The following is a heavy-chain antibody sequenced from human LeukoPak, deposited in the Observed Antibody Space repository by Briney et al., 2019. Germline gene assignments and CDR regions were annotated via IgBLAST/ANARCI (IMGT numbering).Heavy chain of an antibody. CDR2: IKSKTDGGTT. Sequence: SGGSLRLSCVASGFTFTNAWMSWVRQPPGKGLEWVGRIKSKTDGGTTDFAAPVKGRFTISRGDSKNTLYLQMNSLKSEDTAVYYCTTAGTYWGQGTLVTVSS. CDR1: GFTFTNAW. J-gene: IGHJ4*02. CDR3: TTAGTY. D-gene: IGHD1-26*01. V-gene: IGHV3-15*01.